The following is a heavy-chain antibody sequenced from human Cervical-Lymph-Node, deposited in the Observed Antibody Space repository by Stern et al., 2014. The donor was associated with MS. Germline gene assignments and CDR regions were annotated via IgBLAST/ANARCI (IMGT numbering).Heavy chain of an antibody. D-gene: IGHD4-17*01. Sequence: EVQLVESGGGLVQPGGSLRLSCAASGFTFSTYSMNWVRQPPGKGLEWVSYFSGRSSTIYYTDSVKGRFTISRDNAKNSLYLQMNSLRAEDTAVYYCARGVYGDYGIFDYWGQGTLVIVSS. J-gene: IGHJ4*02. CDR3: ARGVYGDYGIFDY. V-gene: IGHV3-48*01. CDR1: GFTFSTYS. CDR2: FSGRSSTI.